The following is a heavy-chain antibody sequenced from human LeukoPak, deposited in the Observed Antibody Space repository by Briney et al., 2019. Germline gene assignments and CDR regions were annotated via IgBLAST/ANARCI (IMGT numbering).Heavy chain of an antibody. CDR1: GGSISSGDYY. CDR3: ASSSSSWYNWFDP. D-gene: IGHD6-13*01. CDR2: IYYSGST. Sequence: SETLSLTCTVSGGSISSGDYYWSWIRQPPGKDLEWIGYIYYSGSTYYNPSLKSRVTISVDTSKNQFSLKLSSVTAADTAVYYCASSSSSWYNWFDPWGQGTLVTVSS. V-gene: IGHV4-30-4*08. J-gene: IGHJ5*02.